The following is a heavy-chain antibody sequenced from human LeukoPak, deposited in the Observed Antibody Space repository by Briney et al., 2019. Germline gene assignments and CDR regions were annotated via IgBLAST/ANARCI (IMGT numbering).Heavy chain of an antibody. CDR1: GGSISSSSYY. V-gene: IGHV4-39*01. J-gene: IGHJ6*02. CDR2: IYYSGST. D-gene: IGHD3-3*01. Sequence: SETLSLTCTVSGGSISSSSYYWGWIRQPPGTGLEWIGSIYYSGSTYYNPSLKSRVTISVDTSKNQFSLKLSSVTAADTAVYYCVSYSDFWSGYYRGTGMDVWGQGTTVTVSS. CDR3: VSYSDFWSGYYRGTGMDV.